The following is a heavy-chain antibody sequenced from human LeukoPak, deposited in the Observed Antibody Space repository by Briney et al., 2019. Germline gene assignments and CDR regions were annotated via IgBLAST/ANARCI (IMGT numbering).Heavy chain of an antibody. CDR1: GFTFSNYW. D-gene: IGHD2-8*02. CDR3: ARVSTGKYYFDS. J-gene: IGHJ4*02. CDR2: INTDGSTT. Sequence: PGGSLRPSCAASGFTFSNYWMHWVRQAPGKGLVWVTRINTDGSTTSYADSVEGRFTISRDNAKNTLYLQMNSLRAEDTAVYYCARVSTGKYYFDSWGQGTLVTVSS. V-gene: IGHV3-74*01.